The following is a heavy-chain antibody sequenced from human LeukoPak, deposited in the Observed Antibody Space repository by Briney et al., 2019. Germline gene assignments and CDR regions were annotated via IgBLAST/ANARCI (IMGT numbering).Heavy chain of an antibody. CDR3: ARSRDGYNQNTPLFY. CDR1: GDSISSYY. V-gene: IGHV4-59*01. CDR2: IYYSGST. Sequence: PSETPSLTCNVSGDSISSYYWSWIRQPPGKGLEWIGHIYYSGSTNYNPSLKSRVTISVDTSKNQFSLKMSSVTTADTAVYYCARSRDGYNQNTPLFYWGQGTLVTVSS. D-gene: IGHD5-24*01. J-gene: IGHJ4*02.